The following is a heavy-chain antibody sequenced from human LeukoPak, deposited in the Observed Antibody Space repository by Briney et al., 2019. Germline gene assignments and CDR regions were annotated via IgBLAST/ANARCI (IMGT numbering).Heavy chain of an antibody. CDR1: VYTFTRYV. Sequence: ASVRVSCKASVYTFTRYVISWVREAPGQGRVWMGWISPYNVNTHNAQKFQGGVTMTTDTATSTAYMELRSRRTGDTAVYFCARSRDGYNPNDDWGQGTLVTVSS. D-gene: IGHD5-24*01. CDR2: ISPYNVNT. V-gene: IGHV1-18*01. J-gene: IGHJ4*02. CDR3: ARSRDGYNPNDD.